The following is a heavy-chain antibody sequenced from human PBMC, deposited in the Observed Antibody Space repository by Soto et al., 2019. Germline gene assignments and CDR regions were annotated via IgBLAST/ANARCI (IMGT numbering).Heavy chain of an antibody. Sequence: ASVKVSCKASGYTFTSYDINWVRQATGQGLEWMGWMNPNSGNTGYAQKFQGRVTMTRNTSISTAYMELSSLRSDDTAVYYCAREAIVGADFDYWGQGTLVTVSS. CDR3: AREAIVGADFDY. V-gene: IGHV1-8*01. D-gene: IGHD1-26*01. J-gene: IGHJ4*02. CDR2: MNPNSGNT. CDR1: GYTFTSYD.